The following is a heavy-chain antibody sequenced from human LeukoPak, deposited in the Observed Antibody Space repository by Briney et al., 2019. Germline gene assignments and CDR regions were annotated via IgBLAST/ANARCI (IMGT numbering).Heavy chain of an antibody. CDR3: ARDLQFGYSYGYPDY. V-gene: IGHV3-21*01. CDR2: ISTSGNYI. Sequence: GGSLRLSCAASGFTFRDYSMNWVRQAPGKGLEWVSYISTSGNYIYYADSVKGRFTISRDNAKNSLYLQMNSLRAEDTAVYYCARDLQFGYSYGYPDYWGQGTLVTVSS. J-gene: IGHJ4*02. D-gene: IGHD5-18*01. CDR1: GFTFRDYS.